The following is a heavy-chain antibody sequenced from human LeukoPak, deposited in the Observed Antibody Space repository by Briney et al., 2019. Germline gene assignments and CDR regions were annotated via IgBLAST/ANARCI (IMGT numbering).Heavy chain of an antibody. Sequence: GGSLRLSCAASGFTFSSYAVSWVRQAPGKGLEWVSAISGSGGSTYYADSVKGRFTISRDNSKNTLYLQMNSLRAEDTAVYYCATKHNSGSYYRDAFDIWGQGTMVTVSS. CDR1: GFTFSSYA. CDR2: ISGSGGST. D-gene: IGHD1-26*01. V-gene: IGHV3-23*01. J-gene: IGHJ3*02. CDR3: ATKHNSGSYYRDAFDI.